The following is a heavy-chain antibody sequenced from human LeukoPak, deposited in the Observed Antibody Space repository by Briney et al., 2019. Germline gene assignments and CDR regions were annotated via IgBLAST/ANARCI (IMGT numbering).Heavy chain of an antibody. CDR3: ARSSSGTYHY. CDR1: GYNFPSYT. CDR2: INGDNGNT. V-gene: IGHV1-3*01. D-gene: IGHD3-10*01. J-gene: IGHJ4*02. Sequence: GASVKVSCKTPGYNFPSYTMHWLRQAPGQSPEWMGSINGDNGNTRYSEKFQDRVTFTRNTSASSAYMELSSLRFEDTAVYYCARSSSGTYHYWGQGTLVTVSS.